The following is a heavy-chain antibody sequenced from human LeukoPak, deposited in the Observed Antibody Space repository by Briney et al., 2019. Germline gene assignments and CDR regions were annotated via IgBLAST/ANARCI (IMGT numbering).Heavy chain of an antibody. J-gene: IGHJ5*02. Sequence: PGGSLRLSCVVSGITFRHDWMHWVRQAPGKGLVWVSRIHADGTTTGYADSVKGRFTISRDNGKNTLYLQMNSLRAEDTAVYYCARTNWFDPWGRGTLVTVSS. CDR3: ARTNWFDP. D-gene: IGHD2-8*01. V-gene: IGHV3-74*01. CDR2: IHADGTTT. CDR1: GITFRHDW.